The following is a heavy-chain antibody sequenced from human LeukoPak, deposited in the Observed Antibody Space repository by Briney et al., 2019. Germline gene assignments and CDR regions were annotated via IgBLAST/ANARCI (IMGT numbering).Heavy chain of an antibody. D-gene: IGHD2-15*01. CDR1: GFTFSSSA. Sequence: LPGGSLRLSCAASGFTFSSSAMSWVRQAPGKGLEWVSAISNNGGYTYYADSVQGRFTISRDNSKSTLCLQMNSLRAEDTVVYYCAKQLGYCSDGSCYFPYWGQGTLVTVSS. CDR3: AKQLGYCSDGSCYFPY. CDR2: ISNNGGYT. V-gene: IGHV3-23*01. J-gene: IGHJ4*02.